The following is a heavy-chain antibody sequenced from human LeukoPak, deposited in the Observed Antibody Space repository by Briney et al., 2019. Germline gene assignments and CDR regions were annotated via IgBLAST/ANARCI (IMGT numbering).Heavy chain of an antibody. V-gene: IGHV3-33*06. CDR1: GFTFSSYG. CDR3: AKDGVRDGYNYYFDY. D-gene: IGHD5-24*01. CDR2: IWYDGSNK. Sequence: GGSLRLSCAASGFTFSSYGMHWVRQAPGKGLEWVAVIWYDGSNKYYADSVKGRFTISRDNSKNTLYLQMNSLRAEDTAVYYCAKDGVRDGYNYYFDYWGQGTLVNVSS. J-gene: IGHJ4*02.